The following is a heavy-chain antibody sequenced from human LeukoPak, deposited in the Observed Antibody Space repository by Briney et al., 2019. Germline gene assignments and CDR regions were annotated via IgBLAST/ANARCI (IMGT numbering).Heavy chain of an antibody. CDR1: GGSFSGYY. D-gene: IGHD2-15*01. V-gene: IGHV4-34*01. Sequence: PSETLCLTCAVYGGSFSGYYWSWIRQPPGKGLEWIGEINHSGSTNYNPSLKSRVTISVDTSKNQFSLKLSSVTAADTTAYYCARGGGWYRGDYFDYWGQGTLVTVSS. CDR2: INHSGST. J-gene: IGHJ4*02. CDR3: ARGGGWYRGDYFDY.